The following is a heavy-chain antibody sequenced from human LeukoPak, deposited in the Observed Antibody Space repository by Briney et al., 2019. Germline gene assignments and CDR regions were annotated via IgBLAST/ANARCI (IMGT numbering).Heavy chain of an antibody. CDR2: IYYTGST. J-gene: IGHJ6*03. CDR1: GGSIRSTDYY. D-gene: IGHD7-27*01. Sequence: SETLSLTCTVSGGSIRSTDYYWGWIRQPPGKGLEWIGSIYYTGSTYYNPSLRSRVTISVDTSKNQFSLKLSSATAADTTVYYCARQTGQFYYYYYMDVWGKGTTVTVSS. V-gene: IGHV4-39*01. CDR3: ARQTGQFYYYYYMDV.